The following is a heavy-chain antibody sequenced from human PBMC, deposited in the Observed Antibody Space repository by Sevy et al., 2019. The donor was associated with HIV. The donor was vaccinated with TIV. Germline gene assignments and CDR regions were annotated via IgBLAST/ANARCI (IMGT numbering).Heavy chain of an antibody. D-gene: IGHD6-19*01. J-gene: IGHJ4*02. V-gene: IGHV3-66*02. CDR3: VSLFLSYRSGWSYCDY. CDR1: GFTVDDKY. Sequence: GGSLRLSCAISGFTVDDKYIIWVRQAPGKGLEWVSVIFSTGSSYYADSAKGRFTISRDNSKNTVYLQMNSLRAEDTAVYYCVSLFLSYRSGWSYCDYWGQGTLVTVSS. CDR2: IFSTGSS.